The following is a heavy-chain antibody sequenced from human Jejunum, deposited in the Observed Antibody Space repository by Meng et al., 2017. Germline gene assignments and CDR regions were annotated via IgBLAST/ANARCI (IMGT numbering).Heavy chain of an antibody. CDR2: TYYRAKWWN. CDR3: ARAISNWDGYGPNWFDT. J-gene: IGHJ5*02. Sequence: SGPGLVKHSQALTIPCASSRDSVVRIDVTCNWFRPSPSGGLEWLGRTYYRAKWWNGYPPSVESRLTINPDTSKNQLTLHLNSVTPEDTAVYYCARAISNWDGYGPNWFDTWGQGTLVTVSS. CDR1: RDSVVRIDVT. V-gene: IGHV6-1*01. D-gene: IGHD1-1*01.